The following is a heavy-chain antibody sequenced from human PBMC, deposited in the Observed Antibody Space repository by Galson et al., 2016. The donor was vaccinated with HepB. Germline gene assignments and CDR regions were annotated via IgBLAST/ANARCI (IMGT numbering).Heavy chain of an antibody. J-gene: IGHJ4*02. CDR3: ARDKTYADYDGPFDY. CDR1: EFTFSNYG. CDR2: ISGSSTSI. Sequence: SLRLSCAASEFTFSNYGMHWVRQAPGKGLEWVSYISGSSTSIIYADSVKGRYTISRDNAKNSLYLQMNSLRDEDTAVYYCARDKTYADYDGPFDYWGQGTLVTVSS. D-gene: IGHD4-17*01. V-gene: IGHV3-48*02.